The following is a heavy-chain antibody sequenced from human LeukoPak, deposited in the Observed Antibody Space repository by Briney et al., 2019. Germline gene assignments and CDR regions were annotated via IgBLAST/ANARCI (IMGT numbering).Heavy chain of an antibody. Sequence: GRSLRLSCAASGFTFSSYGMHWVRQAPGKGLEWVAVISYDGSNKYYADSVKGRFTISRDNSKNTLYLHMNSLTAEDTAIYYCAKAGIRLWFEVDSWGQGTLVTVSS. CDR1: GFTFSSYG. D-gene: IGHD3-10*01. V-gene: IGHV3-30*18. CDR3: AKAGIRLWFEVDS. J-gene: IGHJ4*02. CDR2: ISYDGSNK.